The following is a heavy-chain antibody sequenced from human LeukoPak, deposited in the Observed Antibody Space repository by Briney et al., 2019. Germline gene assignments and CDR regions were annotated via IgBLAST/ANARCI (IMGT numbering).Heavy chain of an antibody. CDR1: GGTFSSYA. Sequence: ASVKVSCKASGGTFSSYAISWVRQAPGQGLEWMGGIIPIFGTANYAQKFQGRVTITADKSTSTAYMELSSLRYEDTAVYYCATDYTDYSLDYWGQGTLVTVSS. CDR3: ATDYTDYSLDY. CDR2: IIPIFGTA. J-gene: IGHJ4*02. V-gene: IGHV1-69*06. D-gene: IGHD4-11*01.